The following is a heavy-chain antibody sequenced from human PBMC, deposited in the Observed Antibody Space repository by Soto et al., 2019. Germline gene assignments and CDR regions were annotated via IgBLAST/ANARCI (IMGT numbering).Heavy chain of an antibody. CDR1: GITFSSYA. CDR3: AKAPGGYYGMDV. CDR2: ISGSGGST. D-gene: IGHD3-10*01. J-gene: IGHJ6*02. Sequence: GGSLRLSCEASGITFSSYAMRWVRQAPGKGLEWVSAISGSGGSTYYADSVKGRFTISRDNSKNTLYLQMNSLRAEDTAVYYCAKAPGGYYGMDVWGQGTTVTVSS. V-gene: IGHV3-23*01.